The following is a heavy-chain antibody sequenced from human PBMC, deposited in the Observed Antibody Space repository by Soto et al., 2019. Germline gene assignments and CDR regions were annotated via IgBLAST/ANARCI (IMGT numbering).Heavy chain of an antibody. CDR1: GFTFSTYA. CDR2: ISSSSGAI. CDR3: VRAQNFGSS. D-gene: IGHD3-10*01. V-gene: IGHV3-48*01. J-gene: IGHJ5*02. Sequence: EAQLVESGGGLVQPEGSLRLSCAASGFTFSTYAMNWVRQAPGKGLEWVSYISSSSGAIHYADSVQGRFTTSRDNGKNSLYLQMNSLRAEDTAVYYCVRAQNFGSSWGQGTLVTVSS.